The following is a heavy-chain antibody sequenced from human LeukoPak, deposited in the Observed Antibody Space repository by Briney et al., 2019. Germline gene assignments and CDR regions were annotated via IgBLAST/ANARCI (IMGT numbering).Heavy chain of an antibody. J-gene: IGHJ4*02. CDR1: GFTFNTYS. CDR2: ISSSSSTI. D-gene: IGHD6-13*01. CDR3: ARRASSWAFDY. Sequence: GGSLRLSCAASGFTFNTYSMNWVRQAPGKGLEWVSSISSSSSTIYYVDSVKGRFTISRDNAKNSLYLQMNSLRAEDTAVYYCARRASSWAFDYWGQGTLVTVSS. V-gene: IGHV3-48*01.